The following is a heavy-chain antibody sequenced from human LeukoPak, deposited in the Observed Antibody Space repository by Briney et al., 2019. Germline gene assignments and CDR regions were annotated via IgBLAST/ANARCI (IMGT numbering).Heavy chain of an antibody. CDR3: ARDFGFGHYDSSGYRPDY. CDR1: GFTFSSYW. D-gene: IGHD3-22*01. V-gene: IGHV3-7*01. CDR2: IKQDGSEK. J-gene: IGHJ4*02. Sequence: GGSLRLSCAASGFTFSSYWMSWVRQAPGKGLEWVAKIKQDGSEKYYVDSVKGRFTISRDNAKNSLYLQMNSLRAEDTAVYYCARDFGFGHYDSSGYRPDYWGQGTLVTVYS.